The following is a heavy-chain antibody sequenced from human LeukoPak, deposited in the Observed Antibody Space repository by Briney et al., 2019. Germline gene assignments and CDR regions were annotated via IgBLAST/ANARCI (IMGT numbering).Heavy chain of an antibody. V-gene: IGHV4-39*01. CDR1: GGSITSNSYY. J-gene: IGHJ4*02. D-gene: IGHD5-18*01. CDR3: ARRRGGYTYGYDDY. CDR2: MFYTGTT. Sequence: SETLSLTCTVSGGSITSNSYYWVWIRQPPGKDLEWIGSMFYTGTTYYNPSLEGRVTIPIDTSKNQFSLNLSSVTAADTAVYYCARRRGGYTYGYDDYWGQGTLVTVSS.